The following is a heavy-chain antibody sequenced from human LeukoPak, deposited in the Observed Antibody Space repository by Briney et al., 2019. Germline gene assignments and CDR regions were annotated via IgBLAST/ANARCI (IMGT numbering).Heavy chain of an antibody. Sequence: SVKVSCKASGGTFSSYAISWVRQAPGQGLEWMGGIIPIFGTANYAQKFQGRVTITADVSTSTAYMELSSLRSEDTAVYYCARDGPGRTVTTDYWGQGTLVTVSS. CDR1: GGTFSSYA. CDR3: ARDGPGRTVTTDY. V-gene: IGHV1-69*13. CDR2: IIPIFGTA. J-gene: IGHJ4*02. D-gene: IGHD4-11*01.